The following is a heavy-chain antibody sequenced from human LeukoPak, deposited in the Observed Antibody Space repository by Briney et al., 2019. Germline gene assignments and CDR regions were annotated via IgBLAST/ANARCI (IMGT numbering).Heavy chain of an antibody. CDR3: ARLTTESLYYYHGMDV. Sequence: PSETLSLTCAVYGGSFSGYYWSWIRRPPGKGLEWIGSIYYSGSTYYNPSLKSRVTISVDTSKNQFSLKLSSVTAADTAVYYCARLTTESLYYYHGMDVWGQGTTVTVSS. CDR2: IYYSGST. CDR1: GGSFSGYY. D-gene: IGHD4-4*01. V-gene: IGHV4-34*01. J-gene: IGHJ6*02.